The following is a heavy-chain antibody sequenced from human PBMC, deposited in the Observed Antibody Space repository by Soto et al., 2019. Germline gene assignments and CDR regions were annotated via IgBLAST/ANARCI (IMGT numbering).Heavy chain of an antibody. CDR1: GYSFSSFW. CDR3: ALRPSHGSGRWKIDD. D-gene: IGHD3-10*01. Sequence: PGESLKISCRGFGYSFSSFWIAWVRQMPGKGLEWIGIIYPGDSETRYSPSFQGQVTISANKSIGSAYLPWSSLKASDSAIYYCALRPSHGSGRWKIDDWGTGTLVTVYS. CDR2: IYPGDSET. V-gene: IGHV5-51*01. J-gene: IGHJ4*02.